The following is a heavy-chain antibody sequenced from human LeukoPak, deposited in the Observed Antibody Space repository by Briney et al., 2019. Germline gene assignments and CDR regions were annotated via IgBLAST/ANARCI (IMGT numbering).Heavy chain of an antibody. V-gene: IGHV3-11*01. CDR1: GFTFSDYY. Sequence: GGSLRLSCAASGFTFSDYYMTWIRQAPGKGLEWISYISTSAGTIYYADSVKGRFTISRDNAKKSLYLQMNSLRAEDTAVYYCARDAIDSSGFDFDYWGQGTLVTVSS. CDR2: ISTSAGTI. J-gene: IGHJ4*02. CDR3: ARDAIDSSGFDFDY. D-gene: IGHD3-22*01.